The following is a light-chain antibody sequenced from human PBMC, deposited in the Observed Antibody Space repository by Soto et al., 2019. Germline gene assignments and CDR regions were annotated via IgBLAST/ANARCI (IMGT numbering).Light chain of an antibody. Sequence: QSVLTQPASVSGSPGQSITISCTGSISDIGTYNLVSWFQQHPGKAPKLIIYEGSKRPSGVSNRFSGSKSGNTASLTISGLQAEDEADYYCAAWDDSLNGFVVFGGGTKLTVL. CDR3: AAWDDSLNGFVV. J-gene: IGLJ2*01. V-gene: IGLV2-23*01. CDR1: ISDIGTYNL. CDR2: EGS.